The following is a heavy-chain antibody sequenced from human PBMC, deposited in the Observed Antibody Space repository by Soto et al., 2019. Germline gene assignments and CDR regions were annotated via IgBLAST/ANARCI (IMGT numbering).Heavy chain of an antibody. V-gene: IGHV4-59*08. CDR2: IYYSGST. Sequence: SETVSLTCTVSGCSISSYYWSWIRQPPGKGLEWIGYIYYSGSTNYNPSLKSRVTISVDTSKNQFSLKLSSVTAADTAVYYCARHGLYGYNDYWGQGTLVTVSS. CDR3: ARHGLYGYNDY. D-gene: IGHD1-1*01. CDR1: GCSISSYY. J-gene: IGHJ4*02.